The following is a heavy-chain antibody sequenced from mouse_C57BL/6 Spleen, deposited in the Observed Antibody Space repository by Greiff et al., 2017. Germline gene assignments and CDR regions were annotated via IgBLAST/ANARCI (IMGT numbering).Heavy chain of an antibody. CDR3: ARESDLLWSMDY. CDR2: IHPNSGST. Sequence: QVQLQQSGAELVKPGASVKLSCKASGYTFTSYWMHWVKQRPGQGLEWIGMIHPNSGSTNYNEKFKSKATLTVDKSSSTAYMQLSSLTSEDSAVYYCARESDLLWSMDYWGQGTSVTVSS. V-gene: IGHV1-64*01. J-gene: IGHJ4*01. CDR1: GYTFTSYW. D-gene: IGHD2-1*01.